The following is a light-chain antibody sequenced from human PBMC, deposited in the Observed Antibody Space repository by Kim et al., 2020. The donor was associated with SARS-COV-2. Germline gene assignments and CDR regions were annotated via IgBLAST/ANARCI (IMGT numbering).Light chain of an antibody. J-gene: IGKJ1*01. CDR1: QDICNY. Sequence: PSVGDRVTITCRASQDICNYLAWYQQNPGKVPRVLIYAASALQSGVPSRVSGSGSGTDFTLTISGLQTEDVGSYYCQKYNTAPWTFGHETKMDIK. CDR3: QKYNTAPWT. V-gene: IGKV1-27*01. CDR2: AAS.